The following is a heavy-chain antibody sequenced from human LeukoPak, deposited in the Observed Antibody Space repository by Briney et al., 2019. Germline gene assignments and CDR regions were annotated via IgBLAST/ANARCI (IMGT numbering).Heavy chain of an antibody. CDR1: GASIISSNW. V-gene: IGHV4-4*02. CDR2: IYHSGST. Sequence: SETLSLTCAVSGASIISSNWWSWVRQPPGKGLEWIGEIYHSGSTNYNPSLKSRVTISVDTSKNQFSLKLSSVTAADTAVYYCARGSVENYFDYWGQGTLVTVSS. J-gene: IGHJ4*02. CDR3: ARGSVENYFDY.